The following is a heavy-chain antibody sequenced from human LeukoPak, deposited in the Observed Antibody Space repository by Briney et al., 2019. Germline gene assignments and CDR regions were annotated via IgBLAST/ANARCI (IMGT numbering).Heavy chain of an antibody. CDR2: ISYDGSNK. CDR3: AKGYDILTGFPPDY. J-gene: IGHJ4*02. V-gene: IGHV3-30*18. Sequence: GGSLRLSCAASGFTFSSYGMHWVRQAPGKGLEWVAVISYDGSNKYYADSVKGRFTISRDNSKNTLYLQMNSLRAEDTAVYYCAKGYDILTGFPPDYWGQGTLVTVSS. D-gene: IGHD3-9*01. CDR1: GFTFSSYG.